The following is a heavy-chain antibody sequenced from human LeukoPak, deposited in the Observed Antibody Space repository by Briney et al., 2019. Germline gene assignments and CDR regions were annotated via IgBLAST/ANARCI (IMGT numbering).Heavy chain of an antibody. J-gene: IGHJ4*02. CDR2: ISGSGGST. V-gene: IGHV3-23*01. CDR1: GFIFSSYA. Sequence: GGSLRLSCAASGFIFSSYAMSWVRQAPGKGLEWVSTISGSGGSTYYADSVKGRFTISRDNSKNTVYLQMNSLRAEDTAVYYCARRSSSGSGFDYWGQGTLVTVSS. CDR3: ARRSSSGSGFDY. D-gene: IGHD6-6*01.